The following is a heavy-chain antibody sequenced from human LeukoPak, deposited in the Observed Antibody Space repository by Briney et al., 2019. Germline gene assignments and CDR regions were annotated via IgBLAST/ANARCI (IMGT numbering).Heavy chain of an antibody. Sequence: ASVKVSCKASGYTFTSYGISWVRQAPGQGLEWMGWISAYNGNTNYAQKLQGRVTMTTDTSTSTAYMELRSLRSDDTAVYYCARDRADSYYDILTGYYTTQNWFDPWGQGTLVTASS. CDR3: ARDRADSYYDILTGYYTTQNWFDP. CDR1: GYTFTSYG. D-gene: IGHD3-9*01. CDR2: ISAYNGNT. J-gene: IGHJ5*02. V-gene: IGHV1-18*01.